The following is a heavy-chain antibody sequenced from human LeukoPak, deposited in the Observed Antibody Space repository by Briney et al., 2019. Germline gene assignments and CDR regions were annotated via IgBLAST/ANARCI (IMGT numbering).Heavy chain of an antibody. Sequence: GESLQISFKGSGYNFTTYWIAWVRQVPGRALEWMGIVYPGDSDTRYSPSFEGQVTFSADKSINTAYLQWNSLKASDTAMRYCARVVNLSFDYWGQGTLVTASS. J-gene: IGHJ4*02. CDR2: VYPGDSDT. D-gene: IGHD2-15*01. CDR3: ARVVNLSFDY. V-gene: IGHV5-51*01. CDR1: GYNFTTYW.